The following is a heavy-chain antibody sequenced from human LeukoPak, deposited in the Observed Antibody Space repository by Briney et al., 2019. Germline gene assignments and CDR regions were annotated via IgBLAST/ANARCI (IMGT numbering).Heavy chain of an antibody. CDR1: GGSISSSSYY. CDR3: ARGGQNWGYGDDAFDI. J-gene: IGHJ3*02. CDR2: MKQDGSEK. Sequence: PSETLSLTCTVSGGSISSSSYYWGWIRQPPGKGLEWVANMKQDGSEKYYVDSVKGRFTISRDNAKNSLYLQMNSLRAEDTAVYYCARGGQNWGYGDDAFDIWGQGTMVTVSS. V-gene: IGHV3-7*01. D-gene: IGHD7-27*01.